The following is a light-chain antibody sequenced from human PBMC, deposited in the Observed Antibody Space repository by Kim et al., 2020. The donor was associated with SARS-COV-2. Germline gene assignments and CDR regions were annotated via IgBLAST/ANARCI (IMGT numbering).Light chain of an antibody. CDR3: QQYSSSIYT. J-gene: IGKJ2*01. V-gene: IGKV3-20*01. CDR2: GTS. CDR1: QSIYNTY. Sequence: LTQRRKAPLSCRARQSIYNTYLAWYQQKPGQAPRVLIDGTSSGATGIPDRFSGSGSETDFTLTISRLEPEDFAVYYCQQYSSSIYTFGQGTKLEI.